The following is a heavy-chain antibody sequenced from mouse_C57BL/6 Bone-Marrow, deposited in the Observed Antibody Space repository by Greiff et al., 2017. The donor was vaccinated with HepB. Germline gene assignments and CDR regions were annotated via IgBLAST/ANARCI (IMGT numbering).Heavy chain of an antibody. Sequence: EVKLQESGGGLVQSGRSLRLSCATSGFTFSDFYMEWVRQAPGKGLEWIAASRNKANDYTTEYSASVKGRFIVSRDTSQSILYLQMNALRAEDTAIYYCARDAGRLRAMDYWGQGTSVTVSS. D-gene: IGHD2-2*01. CDR2: SRNKANDYTT. V-gene: IGHV7-1*01. J-gene: IGHJ4*01. CDR1: GFTFSDFY. CDR3: ARDAGRLRAMDY.